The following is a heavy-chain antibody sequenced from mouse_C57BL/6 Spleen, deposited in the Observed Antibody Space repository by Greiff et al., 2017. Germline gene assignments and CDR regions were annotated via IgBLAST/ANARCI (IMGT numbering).Heavy chain of an antibody. CDR3: ARTRQLRLPYYAMDY. D-gene: IGHD3-2*02. J-gene: IGHJ4*01. CDR2: INYDGSST. Sequence: DVHLVESEGGLVQPGSSMKLSCTASGFTFSDYYMAWVRQVPEKGLEWVANINYDGSSTYYLDSLKSRFIISRDNAKNILYLQMSSLKSEDTATYYCARTRQLRLPYYAMDYWGQGTSVTVSS. V-gene: IGHV5-16*01. CDR1: GFTFSDYY.